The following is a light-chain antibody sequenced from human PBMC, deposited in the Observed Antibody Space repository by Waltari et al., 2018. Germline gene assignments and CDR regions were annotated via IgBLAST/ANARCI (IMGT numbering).Light chain of an antibody. Sequence: DIVMTQSPDSLAVSLGERATINCESSQSLLSSSNNRDYLAWFQQKPGQPPKLLISWASTRESGVPDRFRGSGSGTDFTLTISSLQTEDVAVYYCQQHYGFPLTFGGGTRVEIK. CDR1: QSLLSSSNNRDY. V-gene: IGKV4-1*01. CDR3: QQHYGFPLT. J-gene: IGKJ4*01. CDR2: WAS.